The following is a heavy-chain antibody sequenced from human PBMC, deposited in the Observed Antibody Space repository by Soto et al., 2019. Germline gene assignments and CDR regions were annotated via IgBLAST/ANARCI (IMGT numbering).Heavy chain of an antibody. D-gene: IGHD6-19*01. Sequence: NPSETLSLTCSVSGADINTYSWTWIRQPAGKGLEWIGRIYTSASINYNPSLKGRVTLSVDTSTNQVSLRLASVTAADTAIYYCARDREAGYNFYYGMDVWGQGTTVTVSS. CDR3: ARDREAGYNFYYGMDV. CDR1: GADINTYS. V-gene: IGHV4-4*07. J-gene: IGHJ6*02. CDR2: IYTSASI.